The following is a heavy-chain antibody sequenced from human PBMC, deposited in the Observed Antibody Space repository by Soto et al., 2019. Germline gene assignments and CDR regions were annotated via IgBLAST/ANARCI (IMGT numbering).Heavy chain of an antibody. CDR3: GCGKNCGPFCF. V-gene: IGHV3-23*01. CDR2: ISGSGSST. D-gene: IGHD1-1*01. CDR1: GFSFSSYV. J-gene: IGHJ4*02. Sequence: GGSLRLSCAASGFSFSSYVMSWVRQAPGKGLEWVSAISGSGSSTYYADSVKGRFTISRDNSKNTLYLQMNSLRAEDTAVYYCGCGKNCGPFCFWGRGSLVTASS.